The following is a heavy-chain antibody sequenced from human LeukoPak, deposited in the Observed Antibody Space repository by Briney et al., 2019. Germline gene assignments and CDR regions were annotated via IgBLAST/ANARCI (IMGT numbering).Heavy chain of an antibody. CDR3: ARTVVVTAEHAFDI. Sequence: ASVKVSCKASGYTFTSYDINWVRQATGQGLEWMGWMSPNSGNTGYAQKFQGRVTITADKSTSTAYMELSSLRSEDTAVYYCARTVVVTAEHAFDIWGQGTMVTVSS. J-gene: IGHJ3*02. CDR1: GYTFTSYD. CDR2: MSPNSGNT. D-gene: IGHD2-21*02. V-gene: IGHV1-8*03.